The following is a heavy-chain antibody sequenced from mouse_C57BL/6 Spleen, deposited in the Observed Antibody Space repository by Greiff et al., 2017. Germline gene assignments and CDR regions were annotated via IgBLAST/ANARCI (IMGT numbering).Heavy chain of an antibody. Sequence: QVQLQQPGAELVMPGASVKLSCKASGYTFTSYWMHWVKQRPGQGLEWIGEIDPSDSYTNYNQKFTGKSTLTVDKSSSTAYMQLSSLTSEDSAVYYCARSGFDYWGQGTTLAVSS. CDR3: ARSGFDY. J-gene: IGHJ2*01. V-gene: IGHV1-69*01. CDR1: GYTFTSYW. CDR2: IDPSDSYT.